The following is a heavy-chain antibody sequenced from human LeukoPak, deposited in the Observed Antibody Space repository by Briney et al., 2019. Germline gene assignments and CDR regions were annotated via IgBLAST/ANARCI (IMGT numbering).Heavy chain of an antibody. CDR3: ARRRGYTSSWFDY. V-gene: IGHV5-51*01. D-gene: IGHD6-13*01. Sequence: GESLKISCKGSGHIFTTYWIAWVRQMPGKGLEWMGIIYPGDSDTRCSPSFQGQVIISADKSITTAYLQWSSLKASDTAMYYCARRRGYTSSWFDYWGQGTLVTVSS. J-gene: IGHJ5*01. CDR2: IYPGDSDT. CDR1: GHIFTTYW.